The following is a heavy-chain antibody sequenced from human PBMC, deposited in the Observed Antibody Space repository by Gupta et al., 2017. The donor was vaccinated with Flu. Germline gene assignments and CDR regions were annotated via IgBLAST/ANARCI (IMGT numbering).Heavy chain of an antibody. V-gene: IGHV4-34*01. Sequence: QVQLQQWGAGLLKPSETLSLTCAVYGGSFSGYYWSWIRQPPGKGLEWIGEINHSGSTNYNPSLKSRVTISVDTSKNQFSLKLSSVTAADTAVYYCARGFSSSPTRTLNWYFDLWGRGTLVTVSP. J-gene: IGHJ2*01. CDR1: GGSFSGYY. D-gene: IGHD6-13*01. CDR3: ARGFSSSPTRTLNWYFDL. CDR2: INHSGST.